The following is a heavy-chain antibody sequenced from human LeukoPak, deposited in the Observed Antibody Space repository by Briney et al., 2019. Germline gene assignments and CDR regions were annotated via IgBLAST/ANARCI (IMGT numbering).Heavy chain of an antibody. V-gene: IGHV5-51*01. CDR3: ARSDSSSPDTFDT. CDR2: IYPDDSDT. D-gene: IGHD6-13*01. CDR1: GYTFTSYW. J-gene: IGHJ3*02. Sequence: GESLKISCKGSGYTFTSYWIGWVRQMPGKGLGWMGLIYPDDSDTRYSPSFQGQVSISADKSITTAYLQWSSLQASDTGMYYCARSDSSSPDTFDTWGQGTLVIVSS.